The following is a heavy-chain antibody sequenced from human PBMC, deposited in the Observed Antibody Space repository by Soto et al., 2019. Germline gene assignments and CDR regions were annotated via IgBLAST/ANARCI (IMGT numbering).Heavy chain of an antibody. D-gene: IGHD5-12*01. Sequence: GGSLRLSCAASGFTFSSFSRNWVRQPPGKGLEWVSSISTGSSYIYYADSVKGRFTISRDDAKNSLYLQMNSLRAEDTAVYYCARRGYSGYDLSLDYWGQGTLVTVSS. J-gene: IGHJ4*02. CDR1: GFTFSSFS. CDR3: ARRGYSGYDLSLDY. V-gene: IGHV3-21*01. CDR2: ISTGSSYI.